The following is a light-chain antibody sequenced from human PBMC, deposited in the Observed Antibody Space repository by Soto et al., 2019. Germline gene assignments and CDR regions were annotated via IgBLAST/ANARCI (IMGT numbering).Light chain of an antibody. J-gene: IGKJ1*01. Sequence: DIQMTQSPSTLSASVGDRVTITCRASQSISSRLAWYQQKPGKAPKLLIYDASSLESGVPSRFSGSGSGTEFTLAISSRQPDDFATYYCQQYASYSPTFGQGTKVDIK. V-gene: IGKV1-5*01. CDR1: QSISSR. CDR2: DAS. CDR3: QQYASYSPT.